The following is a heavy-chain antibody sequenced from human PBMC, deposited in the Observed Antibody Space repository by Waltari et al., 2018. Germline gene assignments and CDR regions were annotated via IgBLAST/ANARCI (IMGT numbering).Heavy chain of an antibody. CDR1: GGSFSGYY. J-gene: IGHJ6*02. CDR2: INHSGST. V-gene: IGHV4-34*01. CDR3: ARALLGRGYSYGYQRDYYYGMDV. D-gene: IGHD5-18*01. Sequence: QVQLQQWGAGLLKPSETLSLTCAVYGGSFSGYYWSWIRQPPGKGLEWIGEINHSGSTDYNPSLKSRVTISVDTSKIQFSLKLSSVTAADTAVYYCARALLGRGYSYGYQRDYYYGMDVWGQGTTVTVSS.